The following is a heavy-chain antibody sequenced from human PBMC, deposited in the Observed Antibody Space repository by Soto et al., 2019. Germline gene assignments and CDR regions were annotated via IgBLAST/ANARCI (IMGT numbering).Heavy chain of an antibody. CDR1: GYTFTSYY. V-gene: IGHV1-46*01. CDR2: INPSGGST. Sequence: GASVKVSCTASGYTFTSYYMHWVRQAPGQGLEWMGIINPSGGSTSYAQKFQGRVTMTRDTSTSTVYMELSSLRSEDTAVYYCATPVPRDYGGNSGVGMATLRIDYWGQGTLVTVSS. D-gene: IGHD4-17*01. J-gene: IGHJ4*02. CDR3: ATPVPRDYGGNSGVGMATLRIDY.